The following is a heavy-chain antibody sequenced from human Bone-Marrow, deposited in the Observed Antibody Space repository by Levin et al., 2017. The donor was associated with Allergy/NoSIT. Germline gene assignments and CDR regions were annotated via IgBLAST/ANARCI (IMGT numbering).Heavy chain of an antibody. J-gene: IGHJ5*02. CDR2: LHSSGNT. CDR3: ARLPTGYPNWFDP. D-gene: IGHD5/OR15-5a*01. CDR1: GASLISYTYS. Sequence: TSETLSLTCAVSGASLISYTYSWGWVRQTPGTRLEWIGTLHSSGNTYYNPSLESRVTVSVDTSKNEFSLKVNSVSAADTAVYYCARLPTGYPNWFDPWGPGILVTVSS. V-gene: IGHV4-39*01.